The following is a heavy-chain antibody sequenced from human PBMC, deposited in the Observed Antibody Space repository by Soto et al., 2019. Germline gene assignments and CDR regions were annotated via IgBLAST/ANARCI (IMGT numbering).Heavy chain of an antibody. CDR1: GFSLSNARMG. D-gene: IGHD6-19*01. V-gene: IGHV2-26*01. CDR2: IFSNDEK. CDR3: ARTYSSGWYKVNYFDY. J-gene: IGHJ4*02. Sequence: SGPTLVNPTETLTLTCTVSGFSLSNARMGVSWIRQPPGKALEWLAHIFSNDEKSYSTSLKSRLTISKDTSKSQVVLTMTNMDPVDTATYYCARTYSSGWYKVNYFDYWGQGTLVTVSS.